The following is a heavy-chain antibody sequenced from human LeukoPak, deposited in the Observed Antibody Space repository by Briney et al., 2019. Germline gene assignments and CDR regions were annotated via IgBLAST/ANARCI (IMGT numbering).Heavy chain of an antibody. V-gene: IGHV1-2*02. CDR3: ARRARPELTLEY. CDR2: ISPNTCVP. J-gene: IGHJ4*02. Sequence: ASVKVSCKASGYTFTAFHLHWVRQAPGHRLEWMGWISPNTCVPVYAPNFQVRLTLTRDTSTNTAYLDLNNLLSDDTAVYFCARRARPELTLEYWGQGTLVTVSS. D-gene: IGHD1-26*01. CDR1: GYTFTAFH.